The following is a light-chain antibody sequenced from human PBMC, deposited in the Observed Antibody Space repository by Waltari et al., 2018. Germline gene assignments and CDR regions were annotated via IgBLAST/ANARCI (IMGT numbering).Light chain of an antibody. Sequence: EVVLTQSPGTLSLSPGERATLPCRASQSISSSNLAWYQQKPGQAPRPLVFRASSRATGIPDRFRGSGSGTDFSLTISRLEPEDFAVYYCQQYATTPPDFGPGTKVDIK. CDR3: QQYATTPPD. V-gene: IGKV3-20*01. CDR2: RAS. CDR1: QSISSSN. J-gene: IGKJ3*01.